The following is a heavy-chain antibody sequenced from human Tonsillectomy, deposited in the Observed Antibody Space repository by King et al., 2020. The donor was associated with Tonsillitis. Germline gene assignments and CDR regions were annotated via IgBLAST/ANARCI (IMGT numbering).Heavy chain of an antibody. D-gene: IGHD5-24*01. V-gene: IGHV3-23*03. CDR2: IYSGDSST. Sequence: QLVQSGGGVVQPGGSLRLSCAASGFTFSSYAMSWVRQAPGKGLEWVSVIYSGDSSTYYADSVKGRFTISRDNSKNTLYLQKNSLRAEDTAVYYCAKDAGGDGYNLYYLDYWGQGTLVTVSS. CDR1: GFTFSSYA. J-gene: IGHJ4*02. CDR3: AKDAGGDGYNLYYLDY.